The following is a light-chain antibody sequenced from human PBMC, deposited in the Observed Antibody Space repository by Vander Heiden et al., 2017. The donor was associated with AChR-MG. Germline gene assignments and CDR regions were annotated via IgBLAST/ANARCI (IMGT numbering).Light chain of an antibody. CDR1: SGSIASNY. J-gene: IGLJ2*01. V-gene: IGLV6-57*04. CDR3: QSYDSSNHVV. CDR2: EDN. Sequence: NFMLTPPHSVSESPGKTVTISCTRSSGSIASNYGQWYQQSPGSAPTTVIYEDNKRPSGVPDRFSGSIDSSSNSASLTISGLKTEDEADYYCQSYDSSNHVVFGGGTKLTVL.